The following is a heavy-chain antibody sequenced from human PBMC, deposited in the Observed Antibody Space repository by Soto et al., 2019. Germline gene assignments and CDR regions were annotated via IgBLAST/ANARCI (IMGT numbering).Heavy chain of an antibody. Sequence: SETLSLTCTVSGGSISSYYWSWIRQPPGKGLEWIGYIYYSGSTNYNPSLKSRDTISVDTSKNQFSLKLSSVTAADTAVYYCAREKSCISTSCYANWFDPWGQGTLVTVS. CDR2: IYYSGST. V-gene: IGHV4-59*01. CDR1: GGSISSYY. D-gene: IGHD2-2*01. J-gene: IGHJ5*02. CDR3: AREKSCISTSCYANWFDP.